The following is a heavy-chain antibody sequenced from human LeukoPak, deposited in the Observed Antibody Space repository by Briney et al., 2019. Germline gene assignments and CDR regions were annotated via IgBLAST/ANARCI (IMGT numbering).Heavy chain of an antibody. D-gene: IGHD2-21*02. CDR2: ISGSGGST. Sequence: GGSLRLSCAASGFTFSSYAMSWVRQAPGKGLEWVSAISGSGGSTYYADSVKGRFTISRDNSKNTLYLQMNSLRAEDTAVYYCGTNCGGDCYGFDYWGQGTLVTVSS. J-gene: IGHJ4*02. CDR1: GFTFSSYA. V-gene: IGHV3-23*01. CDR3: GTNCGGDCYGFDY.